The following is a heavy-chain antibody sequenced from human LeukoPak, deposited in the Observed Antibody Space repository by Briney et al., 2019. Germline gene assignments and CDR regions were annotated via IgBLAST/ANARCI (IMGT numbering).Heavy chain of an antibody. CDR1: GYTFTGYY. D-gene: IGHD3-10*01. CDR2: INPNSGGT. Sequence: GASVKVSCKASGYTFTGYYMHWVRQAPGQGLEWMGWINPNSGGTNYAQKFQGRVTMTRDTSITTAYMELSSLRSDDTAVYFCARGHEITHSHSGSADTWGQGSLVTVSS. CDR3: ARGHEITHSHSGSADT. V-gene: IGHV1-2*02. J-gene: IGHJ5*02.